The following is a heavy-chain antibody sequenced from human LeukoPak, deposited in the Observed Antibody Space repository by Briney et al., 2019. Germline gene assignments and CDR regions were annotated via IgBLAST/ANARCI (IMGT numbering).Heavy chain of an antibody. D-gene: IGHD2-2*01. J-gene: IGHJ5*02. Sequence: GGSLRLSCAASGFTFNNYAMSWVRQAPGKGLDWVSAVSGSGDSYYADSVKGRFTISRDNSKNTLYLQMNSLRAEDAAVYYCVAYSSGSCYGDRFDPWGQGTLVTVSS. V-gene: IGHV3-23*01. CDR2: VSGSGDS. CDR1: GFTFNNYA. CDR3: VAYSSGSCYGDRFDP.